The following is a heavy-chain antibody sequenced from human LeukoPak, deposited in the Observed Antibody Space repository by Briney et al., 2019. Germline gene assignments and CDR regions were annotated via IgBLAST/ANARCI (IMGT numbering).Heavy chain of an antibody. CDR3: AKNSTSGFFDY. CDR1: GYSITNGDY. CDR2: IHNSSST. D-gene: IGHD3-10*01. V-gene: IGHV4-38-2*01. Sequence: PTESLSLTRVVSGYSITNGDYWAWIRQSPGKGLEWIASIHNSSSTHYNPSLRSRVTILVDTSKNEFSLKMRSVTAADTAVYYCAKNSTSGFFDYWGQGTLATVSS. J-gene: IGHJ4*02.